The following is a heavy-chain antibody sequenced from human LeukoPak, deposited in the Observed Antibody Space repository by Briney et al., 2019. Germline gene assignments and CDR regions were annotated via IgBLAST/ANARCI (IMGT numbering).Heavy chain of an antibody. Sequence: GGSLRLSCAASGFTFSSYGLRWVRQAPGKGLEWVAVISYDGRNKYYADSVRGRFTISRDNSKNGLYLQMNSLRPEDTAIYYCAREGYTSSWLYYYYYMDVWGKGTTVTASS. CDR2: ISYDGRNK. D-gene: IGHD6-13*01. CDR3: AREGYTSSWLYYYYYMDV. V-gene: IGHV3-30*04. J-gene: IGHJ6*03. CDR1: GFTFSSYG.